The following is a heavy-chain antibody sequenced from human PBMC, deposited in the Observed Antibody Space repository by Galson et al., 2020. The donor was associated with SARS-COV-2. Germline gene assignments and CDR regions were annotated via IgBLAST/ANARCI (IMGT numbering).Heavy chain of an antibody. D-gene: IGHD3-22*01. J-gene: IGHJ4*02. V-gene: IGHV1-18*01. Sequence: ASVKVSCKASGYTFTSYGISWVRQAPGQGLEWMGWISAYNGNTNYAQKLQGRVTMTTDTSTSTAYMELRSLRSDDTAVYYCARDPVRSYYDSSGYYYGDDYWGQGTLVTVSS. CDR1: GYTFTSYG. CDR3: ARDPVRSYYDSSGYYYGDDY. CDR2: ISAYNGNT.